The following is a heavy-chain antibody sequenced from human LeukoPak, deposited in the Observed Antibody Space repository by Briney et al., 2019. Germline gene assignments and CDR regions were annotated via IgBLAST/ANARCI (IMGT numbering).Heavy chain of an antibody. J-gene: IGHJ6*04. Sequence: PSETLSLTCTVSGGSISSYYWSWIRQPPGKGLEWIGYIYYSGSTNYNPSLKSRVTISVDTSKNQFSLKLSSVTAADTAVYYCARDRYYGSGSYRGMDVWGKGTTVTVSS. D-gene: IGHD3-10*01. V-gene: IGHV4-59*12. CDR2: IYYSGST. CDR1: GGSISSYY. CDR3: ARDRYYGSGSYRGMDV.